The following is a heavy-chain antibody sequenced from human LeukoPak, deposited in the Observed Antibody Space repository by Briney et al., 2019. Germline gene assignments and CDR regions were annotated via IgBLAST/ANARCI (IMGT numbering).Heavy chain of an antibody. CDR3: ARQDDDILTGYSDFDY. CDR1: GYSFTSYW. V-gene: IGHV5-51*01. Sequence: GESLKISCKGSGYSFTSYWIGWVRQMPGKGLEWMGIIYPGDSDTRYSPSFQGQVTISADKSISTAYLQWSSLKASDTAMYYCARQDDDILTGYSDFDYWGQGTLVTVSS. D-gene: IGHD3-9*01. J-gene: IGHJ4*02. CDR2: IYPGDSDT.